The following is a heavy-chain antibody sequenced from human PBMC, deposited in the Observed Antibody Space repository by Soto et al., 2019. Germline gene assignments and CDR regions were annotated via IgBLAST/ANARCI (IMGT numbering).Heavy chain of an antibody. D-gene: IGHD2-2*01. CDR2: IIPIFGTA. Sequence: QVQLVQSGAEVKKPGSSVKVSCKASGGTFSTYAINWVRQAPGQGLEWMGVIIPIFGTADYAQTFQGRFTITADESTNTVYMEMSSLKSEDTAVYYCARDAEVTSTGPSFFCGREVWGHGTTVIVS. CDR3: ARDAEVTSTGPSFFCGREV. V-gene: IGHV1-69*01. J-gene: IGHJ6*02. CDR1: GGTFSTYA.